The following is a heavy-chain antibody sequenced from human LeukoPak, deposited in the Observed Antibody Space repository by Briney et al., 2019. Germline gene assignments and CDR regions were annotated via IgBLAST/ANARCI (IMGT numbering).Heavy chain of an antibody. CDR2: LYSGGTT. CDR1: EFTVSTNH. J-gene: IGHJ4*02. V-gene: IGHV3-66*01. Sequence: GGSLRISCAASEFTVSTNHMSWVRQAPGRGLEWVSVLYSGGTTYYADSVKGRFTISSDNSKNTVYLQMNSLRVEDTAVYYCTRDRDSMVRGNYFDSWGQGTLVTVSS. D-gene: IGHD3-10*01. CDR3: TRDRDSMVRGNYFDS.